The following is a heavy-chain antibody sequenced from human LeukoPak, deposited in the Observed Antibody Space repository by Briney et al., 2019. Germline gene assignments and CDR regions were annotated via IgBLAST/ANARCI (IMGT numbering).Heavy chain of an antibody. J-gene: IGHJ4*02. V-gene: IGHV3-23*01. CDR1: GFTFSSYA. CDR3: AKSTQSH. D-gene: IGHD2-2*01. CDR2: ISGSGGST. Sequence: GGSLSLSCEASGFTFSSYAMSWVGKAPGKGLEWVSVISGSGGSTYYADSVKGRFTISRDNSKNTLYLQMNSLRAEDTAVYYCAKSTQSHWGQGTLVTVSS.